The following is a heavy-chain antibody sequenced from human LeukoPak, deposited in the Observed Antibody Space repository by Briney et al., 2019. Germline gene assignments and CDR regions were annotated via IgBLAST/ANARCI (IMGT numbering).Heavy chain of an antibody. D-gene: IGHD3-16*01. Sequence: SETLSLTCAVYGGSFSDYSWSWIRQPPGKGLEWIGYIYYSGSTNYNPSLKSRVTISVDTSKNQFSLKLSSVTAADTAVYYCARHGGRLRHFDYWGQGTLVTVSS. J-gene: IGHJ4*02. CDR2: IYYSGST. CDR3: ARHGGRLRHFDY. CDR1: GGSFSDYS. V-gene: IGHV4-59*08.